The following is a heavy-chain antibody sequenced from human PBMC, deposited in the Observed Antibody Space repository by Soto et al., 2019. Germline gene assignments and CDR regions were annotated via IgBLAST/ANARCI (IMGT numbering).Heavy chain of an antibody. J-gene: IGHJ4*02. CDR3: AEADYYDSSGHDY. Sequence: GGSLRLSCAASGFTFSSYGMHWVRQAPGKGLEWVAVISYDGSNKYYADSVKGRFTISRDNSKNTLYLQMNSLRAEDTAVYYCAEADYYDSSGHDYWGQGTLVTVSS. CDR2: ISYDGSNK. D-gene: IGHD3-22*01. V-gene: IGHV3-30*18. CDR1: GFTFSSYG.